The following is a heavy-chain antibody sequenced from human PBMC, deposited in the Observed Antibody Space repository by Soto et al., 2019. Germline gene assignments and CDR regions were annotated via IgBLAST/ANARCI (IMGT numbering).Heavy chain of an antibody. CDR1: GGTFSSYA. CDR2: IIPIFGTA. Sequence: ASVKVSCTASGGTFSSYAISWVRQAPGQGLEWMGGIIPIFGTANYAQKFQGRVTITADESTSTAYMELSSLRSEDTAVYYCARDLEKQWLVRNYYYRMDGWGQGTTVT. CDR3: ARDLEKQWLVRNYYYRMDG. D-gene: IGHD6-19*01. J-gene: IGHJ6*01. V-gene: IGHV1-69*13.